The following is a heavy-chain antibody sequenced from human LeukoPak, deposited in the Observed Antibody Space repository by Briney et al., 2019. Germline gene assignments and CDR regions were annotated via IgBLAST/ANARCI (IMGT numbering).Heavy chain of an antibody. V-gene: IGHV4-59*08. CDR3: ARGQGGYYYYMDV. Sequence: SETLSLTCTVSGGSISSYYWSWIRQPPGKGLEWIGYIYYSGSTNYNPSLKSRVTVSVDTSKNQFSLKLSSVTAADTAVYYCARGQGGYYYYMDVWGKGTTVTVSS. CDR1: GGSISSYY. CDR2: IYYSGST. J-gene: IGHJ6*03. D-gene: IGHD3-16*01.